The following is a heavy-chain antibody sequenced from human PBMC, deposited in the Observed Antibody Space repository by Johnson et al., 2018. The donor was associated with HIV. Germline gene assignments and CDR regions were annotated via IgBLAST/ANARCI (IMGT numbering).Heavy chain of an antibody. Sequence: QVQLVESGGGVVQPGGSLRLSCAASGLTLSRCDMHWVRQAPGKGLEWVAFIRYDGSNKYYADYVKGRFTISRDNSKNTLYLQMNSLRAEDTAMYYCARDLGEGCSWYRDGCEIWGQGTVVTVSS. CDR2: IRYDGSNK. D-gene: IGHD6-13*01. CDR1: GLTLSRCD. V-gene: IGHV3-30*02. CDR3: ARDLGEGCSWYRDGCEI. J-gene: IGHJ3*02.